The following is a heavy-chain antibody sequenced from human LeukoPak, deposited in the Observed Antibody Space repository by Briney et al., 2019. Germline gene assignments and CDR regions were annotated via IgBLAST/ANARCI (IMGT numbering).Heavy chain of an antibody. CDR2: IYHSGST. CDR3: AGGGQWLAFDY. J-gene: IGHJ4*02. Sequence: PSETLSLTCTVSGGSISGYYWSWIRQPPGKGLEWIGYIYHSGSTNYNPSLTSRVTISVDTSKNHPSLSLSSVPAADTAVYYCAGGGQWLAFDYWGQGTLVTVSS. D-gene: IGHD6-19*01. CDR1: GGSISGYY. V-gene: IGHV4-59*01.